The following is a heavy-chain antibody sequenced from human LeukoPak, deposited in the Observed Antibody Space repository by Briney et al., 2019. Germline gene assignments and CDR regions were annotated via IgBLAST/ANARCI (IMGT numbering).Heavy chain of an antibody. D-gene: IGHD6-13*01. CDR2: ISSDGDST. Sequence: GGSLRLSCSASGFTFSSYAMRWVRQAPGKGLEYISAISSDGDSTYLTDSVKGRFTISRDNSKNTLYLQMSSLRAEDTAMYYCARDYSSSWYLYYYGMDVWGQGTTVTVSS. CDR1: GFTFSSYA. J-gene: IGHJ6*02. V-gene: IGHV3-64D*06. CDR3: ARDYSSSWYLYYYGMDV.